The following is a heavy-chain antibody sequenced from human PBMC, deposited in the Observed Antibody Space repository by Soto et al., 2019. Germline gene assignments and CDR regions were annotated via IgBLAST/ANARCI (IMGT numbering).Heavy chain of an antibody. J-gene: IGHJ3*02. CDR2: INHSGST. D-gene: IGHD6-6*01. V-gene: IGHV4-34*01. Sequence: SETLSLTCAVYGGSFSGYYWSWIRQPPGKGLEWIGEINHSGSTNYNPSLKSRVTISVDTSKNQFSLKLSSVTAADTAVYYCARYNAASIAARSDAFDIWGQGTMVTVSS. CDR3: ARYNAASIAARSDAFDI. CDR1: GGSFSGYY.